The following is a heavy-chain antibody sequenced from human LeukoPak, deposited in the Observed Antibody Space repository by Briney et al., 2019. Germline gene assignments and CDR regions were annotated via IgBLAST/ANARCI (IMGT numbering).Heavy chain of an antibody. CDR3: ARGLSGSYLNWFDP. CDR2: INHSGST. Sequence: PSETLSLTCTVSGGSISSGDYYWSWIRQPPGKGLEWIGEINHSGSTNYNPSLKSRVTISVDTSKNQFSLKLSSVTAADTAVYYCARGLSGSYLNWFDPWGQGTLVTVSS. D-gene: IGHD1-26*01. CDR1: GGSISSGDYY. J-gene: IGHJ5*02. V-gene: IGHV4-39*07.